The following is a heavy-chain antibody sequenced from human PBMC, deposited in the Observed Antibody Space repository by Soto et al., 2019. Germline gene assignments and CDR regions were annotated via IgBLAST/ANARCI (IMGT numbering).Heavy chain of an antibody. CDR1: GFIVSSDY. CDR2: FYSGGST. Sequence: AGGSLRLSCAASGFIVSSDYMSWVRQAPGKGLEWVSVFYSGGSTYYADSVKGRFTISRHNSKNTLYLQMNSLRTEDTAIYYCATNPGGFGPYFDYWGQGTLVTVSS. J-gene: IGHJ4*02. V-gene: IGHV3-53*04. CDR3: ATNPGGFGPYFDY. D-gene: IGHD3-10*01.